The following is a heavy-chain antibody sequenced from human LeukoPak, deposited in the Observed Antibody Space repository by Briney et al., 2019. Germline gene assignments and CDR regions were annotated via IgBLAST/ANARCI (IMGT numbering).Heavy chain of an antibody. V-gene: IGHV1-69*04. CDR2: IIPILGIA. J-gene: IGHJ3*02. CDR3: ARDRPHILSYGSIYAFDI. Sequence: SVKVSCKASGGTFSSYAISWVRQAPGQGLEWMGRIIPILGIANYAQKFQGRVTITADKSTSTAYMELSSLRSEDTAVYYCARDRPHILSYGSIYAFDIWGQGTMVTVSS. CDR1: GGTFSSYA. D-gene: IGHD3-9*01.